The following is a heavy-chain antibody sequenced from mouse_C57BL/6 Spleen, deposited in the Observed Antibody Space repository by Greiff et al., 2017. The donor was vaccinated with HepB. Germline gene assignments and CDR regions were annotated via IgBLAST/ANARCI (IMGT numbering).Heavy chain of an antibody. J-gene: IGHJ2*01. Sequence: EVQVVESEGGLVQPGSSMKLSCTASGFTFSDYYMAWVRQVPEKGLEWVANINYDGSSTYYLDSLKSRFIISRDNAKNILYLQMSSLKSEDTATYYCARDHGSFFDYWGQGTTLTVSS. D-gene: IGHD1-1*01. CDR1: GFTFSDYY. CDR2: INYDGSST. V-gene: IGHV5-16*01. CDR3: ARDHGSFFDY.